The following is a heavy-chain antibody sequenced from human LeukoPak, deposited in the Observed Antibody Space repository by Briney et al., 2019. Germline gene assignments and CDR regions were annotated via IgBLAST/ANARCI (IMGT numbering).Heavy chain of an antibody. CDR1: GGSISSGSYY. D-gene: IGHD3-22*01. J-gene: IGHJ4*02. CDR2: IHYSGST. V-gene: IGHV4-61*01. CDR3: AREDLDSSGYLVDY. Sequence: SETLSLTCTVSGGSISSGSYYWSWIRQPPGKGLEWIGYIHYSGSTSYNPSLKSRVTISVDTSKNQFSLKLSSVTAADTAVYYCAREDLDSSGYLVDYWGQGTLVTVSS.